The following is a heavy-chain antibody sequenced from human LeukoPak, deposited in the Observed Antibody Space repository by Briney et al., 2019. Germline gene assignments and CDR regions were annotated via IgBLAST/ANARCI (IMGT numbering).Heavy chain of an antibody. V-gene: IGHV4-61*02. CDR2: IYTSGST. D-gene: IGHD2-21*01. CDR3: ARGLYCGGDCYSDYYYYMDV. J-gene: IGHJ6*03. CDR1: GGSISSGSYY. Sequence: PSQTLSLTCTVSGGSISSGSYYWSWIRQPAGKGLEWIGRIYTSGSTNYNPSLKSRVTISVDTSKNQFSLKLSSVTAADTAVYYCARGLYCGGDCYSDYYYYMDVWGKGTTVTVSS.